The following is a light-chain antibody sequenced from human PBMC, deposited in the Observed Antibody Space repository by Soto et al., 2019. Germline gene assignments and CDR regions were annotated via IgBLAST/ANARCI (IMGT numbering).Light chain of an antibody. J-gene: IGLJ1*01. Sequence: QSALTQPASVSGSPGQSITTSCTGTSSDVGGYDYVSWYQQHPGKAPKLMIYEVTNRPSGVSNRFSGSRSGNTASLTISGLLAEDEADYYCSSYTSRTSLSFVFGAGTKLTVL. CDR1: SSDVGGYDY. CDR2: EVT. V-gene: IGLV2-14*01. CDR3: SSYTSRTSLSFV.